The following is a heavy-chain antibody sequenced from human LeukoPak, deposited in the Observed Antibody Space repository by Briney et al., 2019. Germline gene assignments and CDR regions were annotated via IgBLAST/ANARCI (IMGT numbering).Heavy chain of an antibody. V-gene: IGHV4-59*08. CDR1: GGSISSYY. Sequence: SETLSLTCTVSGGSISSYYWSWIRQPPGKGLEWIGYIYYSGSTNYNPSLKSRVTISVDTSKNQFSLKLSSVTAADTAVYYCARHHFDYGEDYWGQGTLVTVSS. CDR2: IYYSGST. J-gene: IGHJ4*02. D-gene: IGHD4-17*01. CDR3: ARHHFDYGEDY.